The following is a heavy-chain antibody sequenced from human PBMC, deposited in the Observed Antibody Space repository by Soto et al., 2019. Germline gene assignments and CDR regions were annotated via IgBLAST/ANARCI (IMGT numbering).Heavy chain of an antibody. CDR2: IYWDDDK. Sequence: QITLKESGPTLVKPTQTLTLTCTFSGFSLSTSGVGVGWIRQPPGKALEWLALIYWDDDKRYSPSLKSRLTITKDTYKNQVVLTMTNMDPVDTATYYCAHRRGYSSSPGNWYFDLWGRGTLVTVSS. D-gene: IGHD6-13*01. CDR3: AHRRGYSSSPGNWYFDL. J-gene: IGHJ2*01. V-gene: IGHV2-5*02. CDR1: GFSLSTSGVG.